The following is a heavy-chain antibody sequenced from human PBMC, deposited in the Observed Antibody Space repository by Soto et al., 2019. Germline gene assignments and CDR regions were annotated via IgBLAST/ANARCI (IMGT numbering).Heavy chain of an antibody. J-gene: IGHJ4*02. CDR2: IIHIFGTA. V-gene: IGHV1-69*01. CDR1: GGTFSSYA. Sequence: QVQLVQSGAEVKKPGSSVKVSCKASGGTFSSYAISWVRQAPGQVLEWMGGIIHIFGTANYAQKFQGRVTITADESTSTAYMELSSLRSEDTAVYYCARGALRRFVVVVAALDYWGQGTLVTVSS. D-gene: IGHD2-15*01. CDR3: ARGALRRFVVVVAALDY.